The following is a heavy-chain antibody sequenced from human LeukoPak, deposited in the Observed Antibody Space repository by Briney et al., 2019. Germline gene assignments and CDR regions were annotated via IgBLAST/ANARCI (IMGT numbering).Heavy chain of an antibody. CDR1: GGSFSGYY. V-gene: IGHV4-34*01. D-gene: IGHD3-9*01. J-gene: IGHJ6*01. Sequence: PSETLSLTCAVDGGSFSGYYWSWIRQPPGKGLEWIGEINHSGYTNYNPSLKSGVTISVDPSKNQFSLKLSSVTAENTAVYYCARGTDYDILTGYSGSAYGMDVWGQGTTVTVSS. CDR2: INHSGYT. CDR3: ARGTDYDILTGYSGSAYGMDV.